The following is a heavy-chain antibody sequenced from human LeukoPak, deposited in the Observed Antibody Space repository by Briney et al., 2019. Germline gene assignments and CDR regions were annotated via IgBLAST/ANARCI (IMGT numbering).Heavy chain of an antibody. J-gene: IGHJ4*02. V-gene: IGHV3-9*03. CDR2: ISWNSGSI. CDR1: GFIFSSYS. D-gene: IGHD2-2*01. Sequence: PGGSLRLSCAASGFIFSSYSMNWVRQAPGKGLEWVSGISWNSGSIGYADSVKGRFTISRDNSKNTLYLQINSLRAEDMALYYCAKSSDGSTSFDQWGQGTLVTVSS. CDR3: AKSSDGSTSFDQ.